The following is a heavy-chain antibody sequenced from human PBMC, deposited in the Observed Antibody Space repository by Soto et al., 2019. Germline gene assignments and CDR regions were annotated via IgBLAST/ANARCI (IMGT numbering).Heavy chain of an antibody. CDR1: GGTFSSYA. Sequence: ASVKVSCKASGGTFSSYAISWVRQAPGQGLEWMGGIIPIFGTANYAQKYKGRVKITADESTSTAYRELGSLRFEETAVFFCARVSLIAVAGTSVWYFDLGGGGTRVTSPQ. J-gene: IGHJ2*01. CDR3: ARVSLIAVAGTSVWYFDL. CDR2: IIPIFGTA. V-gene: IGHV1-69*13. D-gene: IGHD6-19*01.